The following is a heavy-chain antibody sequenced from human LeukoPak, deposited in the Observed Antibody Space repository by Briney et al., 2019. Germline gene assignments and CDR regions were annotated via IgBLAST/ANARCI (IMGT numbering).Heavy chain of an antibody. D-gene: IGHD2-2*01. Sequence: GRSLRLSCAASGFTFSSYGMHWVRQAPGKGLEWVAVISYDGSNKYYADSVKGRFTISRDNSKNTLYLQMDSLRAEDSAVFYCAKGGWGVPTARGLDYWGQGTLVTVSS. CDR1: GFTFSSYG. J-gene: IGHJ4*02. CDR3: AKGGWGVPTARGLDY. CDR2: ISYDGSNK. V-gene: IGHV3-30*18.